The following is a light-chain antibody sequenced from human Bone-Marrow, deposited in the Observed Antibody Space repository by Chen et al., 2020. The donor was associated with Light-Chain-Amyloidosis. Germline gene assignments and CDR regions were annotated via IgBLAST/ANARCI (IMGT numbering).Light chain of an antibody. CDR2: DDS. V-gene: IGLV3-21*02. Sequence: SYVLTQPSSVSVATGQTATIACGGNNIGSTSVHWYQQTPSQAPLLVVYDDSDRPSGIPERLSGSNSGNTATLTISRVEAGDEADYYCQVWDRSSDRPVFGGGTKLTVL. CDR3: QVWDRSSDRPV. J-gene: IGLJ3*02. CDR1: NIGSTS.